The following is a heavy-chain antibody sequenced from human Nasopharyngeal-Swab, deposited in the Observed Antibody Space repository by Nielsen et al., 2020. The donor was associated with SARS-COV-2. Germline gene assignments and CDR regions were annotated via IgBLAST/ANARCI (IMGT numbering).Heavy chain of an antibody. CDR3: AAVLPGLSYCGGDCYPYQALNFDY. V-gene: IGHV1-69*13. J-gene: IGHJ4*02. D-gene: IGHD2-21*02. Sequence: SVKVSCKASGGTFSSYAISWVRQAPGQGLEWMGGIIPIFGTANYAQKFQGRVTITADESTSTAYMELSSLRSEDTAVYYCAAVLPGLSYCGGDCYPYQALNFDYWGQGTLVTVSS. CDR1: GGTFSSYA. CDR2: IIPIFGTA.